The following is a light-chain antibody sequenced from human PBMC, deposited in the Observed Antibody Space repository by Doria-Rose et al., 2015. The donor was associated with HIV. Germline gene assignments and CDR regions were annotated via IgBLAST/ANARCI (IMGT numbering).Light chain of an antibody. CDR3: QQRSNWPPIFT. J-gene: IGKJ3*01. V-gene: IGKV3-11*01. CDR2: DAS. Sequence: TQSPATLSLSPGERATLSCRASQSVSSNLAWYQQKPGQAPRLPIYDASNRATGIPARFSGSGSGTDFTLTISSLEPEDFAVYFCQQRSNWPPIFTFGPGTKVDI. CDR1: QSVSSN.